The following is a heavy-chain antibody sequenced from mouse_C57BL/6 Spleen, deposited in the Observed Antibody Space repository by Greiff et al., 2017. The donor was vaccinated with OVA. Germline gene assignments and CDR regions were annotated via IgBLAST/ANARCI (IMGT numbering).Heavy chain of an antibody. D-gene: IGHD2-5*01. CDR3: ARHEGYYSNYEGDAMDY. J-gene: IGHJ4*01. CDR2: FYPGSGSI. CDR1: GYTFTEYT. V-gene: IGHV1-62-2*01. Sequence: QVQLKQSGAELVKPGASVKLSCKASGYTFTEYTIHWVKQRSGQGLEWIGWFYPGSGSIKYNEKFKDKATLTADKSSSTVYMELSRLTSEDSAVYFCARHEGYYSNYEGDAMDYWGQGTSVTVSS.